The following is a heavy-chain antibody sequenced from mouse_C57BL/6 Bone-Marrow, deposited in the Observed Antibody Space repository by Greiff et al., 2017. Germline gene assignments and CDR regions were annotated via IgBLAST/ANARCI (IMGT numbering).Heavy chain of an antibody. CDR2: IYPRSGNT. CDR1: GYTFTSSG. V-gene: IGHV1-81*01. J-gene: IGHJ1*03. Sequence: QVQLQQSGAELARPGASVKLSCKASGYTFTSSGVSWVKQRTGQGLEWIGEIYPRSGNTYYNEKFKGKATLTADKSSSTAYMELRSLTSEDSAVYFCANISYHRYFDVRGTGATVTVSS. D-gene: IGHD2-10*01. CDR3: ANISYHRYFDV.